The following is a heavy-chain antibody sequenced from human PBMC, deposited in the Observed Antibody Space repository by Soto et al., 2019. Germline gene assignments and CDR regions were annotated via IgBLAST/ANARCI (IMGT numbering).Heavy chain of an antibody. CDR3: ARVSYYGSGSRYYYYYGMDV. Sequence: ASVKVSCKASGYTFTSYGISWVRQAPGQGLEWMGWISAYNGNTNYAQKLQGRVTMTTDTSTSTAYMELRSLRSDDTAVYYCARVSYYGSGSRYYYYYGMDVWGQGTTVTVSS. J-gene: IGHJ6*02. CDR1: GYTFTSYG. V-gene: IGHV1-18*01. CDR2: ISAYNGNT. D-gene: IGHD3-10*01.